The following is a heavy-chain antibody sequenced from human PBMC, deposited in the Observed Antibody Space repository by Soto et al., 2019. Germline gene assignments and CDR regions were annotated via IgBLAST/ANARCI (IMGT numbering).Heavy chain of an antibody. Sequence: QVQLVESGGGVVQPGRSLRLSCAASGFTFSSYGMHWVRQAPGKGLGWVAVISYDGTNKYYADSVKGRFTISRDNSKNALDLQVSSLRAEDTALECWANGPQERGFYYWGRGTLVTVSS. CDR2: ISYDGTNK. V-gene: IGHV3-30*18. CDR1: GFTFSSYG. CDR3: ANGPQERGFYY. D-gene: IGHD3-16*01. J-gene: IGHJ4*02.